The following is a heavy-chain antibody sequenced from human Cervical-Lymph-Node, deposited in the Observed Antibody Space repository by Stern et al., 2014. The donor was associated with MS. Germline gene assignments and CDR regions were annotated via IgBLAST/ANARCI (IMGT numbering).Heavy chain of an antibody. D-gene: IGHD2-2*01. CDR2: IYWDDSK. CDR1: GFSLSTSGVG. Sequence: QVTLRESGPTLVKPTQTLTLTCTFSGFSLSTSGVGVGWIRQPPGKALEWLAFIYWDDSKRYCPSLKNRLTITKDTSKNQVVLTMNNMDPVDTATFYCATHAPGVVPAALDYWGQGTLVTVS. V-gene: IGHV2-5*09. CDR3: ATHAPGVVPAALDY. J-gene: IGHJ4*02.